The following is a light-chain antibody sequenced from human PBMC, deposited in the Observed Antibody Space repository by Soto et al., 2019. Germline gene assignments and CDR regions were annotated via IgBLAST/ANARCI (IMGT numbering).Light chain of an antibody. J-gene: IGLJ2*01. CDR2: EVD. CDR1: SSDVGSYKY. CDR3: SSYAGSNTVV. Sequence: QSALTQPPSASGSPGQSVTISCTGTSSDVGSYKYVSWYQQHPGKAPKLMIYEVDKRPSGVPDRFSGSKSGNTASLIVSGLQTEDEADYYCSSYAGSNTVVFGGGNKLPS. V-gene: IGLV2-8*01.